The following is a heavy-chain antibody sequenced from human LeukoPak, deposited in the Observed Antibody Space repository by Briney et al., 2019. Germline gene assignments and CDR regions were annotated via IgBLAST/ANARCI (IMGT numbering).Heavy chain of an antibody. Sequence: RTGGSLRLSCAASGFTFSSYEMNWVRQAPGKGLEWVSYISSSGSTIYYADSVKGRFTISRDNAKNSLYLQMNSLRAEDTAVYYCARDHTRDTWELRVNAFDIWGQGTMVTVSS. CDR2: ISSSGSTI. J-gene: IGHJ3*02. D-gene: IGHD1-26*01. V-gene: IGHV3-48*03. CDR1: GFTFSSYE. CDR3: ARDHTRDTWELRVNAFDI.